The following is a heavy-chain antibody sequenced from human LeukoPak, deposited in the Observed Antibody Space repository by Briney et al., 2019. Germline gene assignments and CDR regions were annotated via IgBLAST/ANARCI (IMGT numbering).Heavy chain of an antibody. V-gene: IGHV3-20*04. CDR3: ARSGEGYYFDY. D-gene: IGHD3-16*01. CDR1: GFTFDDYG. J-gene: IGHJ4*02. CDR2: INWNGGST. Sequence: GGSLRLSCAASGFTFDDYGMSWVRQAPGKGLEWVSGINWNGGSTGYADSVKGRLTISRDNAKNSLYLQMNSLRAEDTALYYCARSGEGYYFDYWGQGTLVTVSS.